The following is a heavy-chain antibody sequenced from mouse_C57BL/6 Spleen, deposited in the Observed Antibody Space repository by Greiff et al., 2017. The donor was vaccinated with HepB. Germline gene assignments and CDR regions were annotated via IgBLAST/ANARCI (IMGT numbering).Heavy chain of an antibody. CDR1: GYSFTDYN. V-gene: IGHV1-39*01. D-gene: IGHD1-1*01. CDR2: INPNYGTT. Sequence: VHVKQSGPELVKPGASVKISCKASGYSFTDYNMNWVKQSNGKSLEWIGVINPNYGTTSYNQKFKGKATLTVDQSSSTAYMQLNSLTSEDSAVYYCARGTTVDYWYFDVWGTGTTVTVSS. J-gene: IGHJ1*03. CDR3: ARGTTVDYWYFDV.